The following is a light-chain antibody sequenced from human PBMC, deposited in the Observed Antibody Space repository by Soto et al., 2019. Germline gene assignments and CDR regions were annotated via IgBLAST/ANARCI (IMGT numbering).Light chain of an antibody. V-gene: IGKV3-11*01. CDR1: QSVSNY. CDR3: QQRHMWPIT. CDR2: DAY. Sequence: ELVLTQSPGTLSLSPGERATLSCRASQSVSNYLAWYQQRPGQAPRLLIYDAYNRATGIPPRFSGSGSGTDFTLTISSLEPEDSAVYYCQQRHMWPITFGQGTKVDIK. J-gene: IGKJ1*01.